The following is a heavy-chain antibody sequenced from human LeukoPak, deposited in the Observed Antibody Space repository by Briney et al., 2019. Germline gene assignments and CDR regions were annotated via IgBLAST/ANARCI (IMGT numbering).Heavy chain of an antibody. CDR1: GGSFTIYS. J-gene: IGHJ4*02. V-gene: IGHV4-34*01. D-gene: IGHD4-11*01. CDR2: ISPSGNT. CDR3: ARRVRSADYRLDY. Sequence: PSETLSLTCAVYGGSFTIYSWTWIRQPPGKSLEWVGEISPSGNTQYNPSLKSRVTISLDASKSQFYLKLNSVTAAGTAVYYCARRVRSADYRLDYWGQGTLVTVSS.